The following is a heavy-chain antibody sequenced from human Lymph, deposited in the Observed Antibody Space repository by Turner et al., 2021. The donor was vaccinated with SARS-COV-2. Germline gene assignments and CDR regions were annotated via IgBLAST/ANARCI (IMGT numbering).Heavy chain of an antibody. Sequence: EVQLLESGGGLVQPGGSLRLSCAASGFTFSSYGMSWVRQAPGKGLEWVSVISGSCGSTYYADSVKGRFTISRDNSKNTLYLQMNSLRAEDTAVYYCAKDRVVPPAIWNYYYYYGMDVWGQGTTVTVSS. D-gene: IGHD2-2*02. CDR3: AKDRVVPPAIWNYYYYYGMDV. CDR2: ISGSCGST. CDR1: GFTFSSYG. J-gene: IGHJ6*02. V-gene: IGHV3-23*01.